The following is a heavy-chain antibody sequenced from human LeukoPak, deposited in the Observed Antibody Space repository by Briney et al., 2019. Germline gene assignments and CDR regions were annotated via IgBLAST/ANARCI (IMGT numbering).Heavy chain of an antibody. V-gene: IGHV1-2*02. CDR2: MNPNSGDT. J-gene: IGHJ6*02. Sequence: ASVKVSCKAYGYTFTGYYIHWVRQAPGQGLEWMGWMNPNSGDTNHAQKFQGRFTMITNTSIRTAYMELSSLRSDDTAVYYCARDREYSNYLLVYGMDVWGQGTTVTVSS. CDR3: ARDREYSNYLLVYGMDV. CDR1: GYTFTGYY. D-gene: IGHD4-11*01.